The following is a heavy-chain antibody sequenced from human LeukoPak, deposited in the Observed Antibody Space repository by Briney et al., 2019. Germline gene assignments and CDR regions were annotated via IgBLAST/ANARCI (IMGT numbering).Heavy chain of an antibody. CDR1: GFTFDDYA. Sequence: GRSLRLSCAASGFTFDDYAMHWVRQAPGKGLEWVSGISWNSGSIGYADSVKGRFTISRDNAKNSLYLQMNSLRAEDTAVYYCARAPPVGKYYFDYWGQGTLVTVSS. J-gene: IGHJ4*02. V-gene: IGHV3-9*01. CDR3: ARAPPVGKYYFDY. CDR2: ISWNSGSI. D-gene: IGHD4-23*01.